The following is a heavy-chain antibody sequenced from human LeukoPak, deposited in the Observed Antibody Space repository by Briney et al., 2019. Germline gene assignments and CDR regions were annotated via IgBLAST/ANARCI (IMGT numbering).Heavy chain of an antibody. V-gene: IGHV3-23*01. CDR2: ISGSGTST. CDR3: AKAPRPRPPLNVFDY. Sequence: GGSLRLSCAASGFSFSSYAMNWVRQAPGKGLEWVSAISGSGTSTYYADSVKGRFTISRDNSKNTLYLQMNSLRAEDTAVYYCAKAPRPRPPLNVFDYWGQGTLVTVSS. J-gene: IGHJ4*02. CDR1: GFSFSSYA. D-gene: IGHD3-16*01.